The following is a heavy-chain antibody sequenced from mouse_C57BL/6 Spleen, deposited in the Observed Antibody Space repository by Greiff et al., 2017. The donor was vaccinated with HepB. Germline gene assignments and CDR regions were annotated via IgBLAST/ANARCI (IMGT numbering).Heavy chain of an antibody. V-gene: IGHV1-82*01. CDR2: IYPGDGDT. Sequence: QVQLQQSGPELVKPGASVKISCKASGYAFSSSWMNWVKQRPGKGLEWIGRIYPGDGDTNYNGKFKGKATLTADKSSSTAYMQLRSLTSEDSAVYFCARKRASMVTTSNWYFDVWGTGTTVTVSS. D-gene: IGHD2-2*01. CDR1: GYAFSSSW. J-gene: IGHJ1*03. CDR3: ARKRASMVTTSNWYFDV.